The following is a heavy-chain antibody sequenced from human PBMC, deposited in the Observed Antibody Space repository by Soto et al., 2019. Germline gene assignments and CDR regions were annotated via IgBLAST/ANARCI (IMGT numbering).Heavy chain of an antibody. CDR2: IYWNDDK. D-gene: IGHD3-3*01. J-gene: IGHJ4*02. Sequence: QITLKESGPTLVKPTQTLTLTCTFSGFSLSTSGVGVGWIRQPPGKALEWLALIYWNDDKRYSPSLKSRLTITKDTSKNQVVLTMTNMDPVDTATYYCAHSPTLSYDFWSGYYGGFDYWGQGTLVTVSS. CDR3: AHSPTLSYDFWSGYYGGFDY. CDR1: GFSLSTSGVG. V-gene: IGHV2-5*01.